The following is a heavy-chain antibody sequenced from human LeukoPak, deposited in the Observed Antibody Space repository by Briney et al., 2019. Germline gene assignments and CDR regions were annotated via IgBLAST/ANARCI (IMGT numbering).Heavy chain of an antibody. CDR2: INHSGST. Sequence: RSSETLSLTCAVYGGSFSGYYWSWIRQPPGKGLEWIGEINHSGSTNYNPSLKSRVTISVDTSKNQFSLKLSSVTAADTAVYYCAREGLWFGELLRSLDYWGQGTLVTVSS. J-gene: IGHJ4*02. CDR1: GGSFSGYY. V-gene: IGHV4-34*01. CDR3: AREGLWFGELLRSLDY. D-gene: IGHD3-10*01.